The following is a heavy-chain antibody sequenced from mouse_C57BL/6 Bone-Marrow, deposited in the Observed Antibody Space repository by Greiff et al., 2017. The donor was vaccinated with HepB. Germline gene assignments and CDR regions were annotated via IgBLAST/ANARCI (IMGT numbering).Heavy chain of an antibody. CDR2: IYPSDSET. J-gene: IGHJ3*01. CDR1: GYTFTSYW. CDR3: ARTSLYAWFAY. Sequence: QVQLQQSGAELVRPGSSVKLSCKASGYTFTSYWMDWVKQRPGQGLEWIGNIYPSDSETHYNQKFKDKATLTVDKSSSTAYMQLSSLTSEDSAVYYCARTSLYAWFAYWGQGTLVTVSA. V-gene: IGHV1-61*01. D-gene: IGHD2-3*01.